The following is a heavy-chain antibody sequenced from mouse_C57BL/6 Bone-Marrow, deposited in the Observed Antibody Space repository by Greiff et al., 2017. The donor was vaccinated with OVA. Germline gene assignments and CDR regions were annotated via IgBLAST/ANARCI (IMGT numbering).Heavy chain of an antibody. V-gene: IGHV1-42*01. D-gene: IGHD2-3*01. J-gene: IGHJ2*01. CDR1: GYSFTGYY. CDR2: INPSTGGT. Sequence: EVQLQESGPELVKPGASVKISCKASGYSFTGYYMNWVKQSPEKSLEWIGEINPSTGGTTYNQKFKAKATLTVDKSSSTAYMQLKSLTSEDSAVDYCARGPKDGYYGYFDYWGQGTTLTVSS. CDR3: ARGPKDGYYGYFDY.